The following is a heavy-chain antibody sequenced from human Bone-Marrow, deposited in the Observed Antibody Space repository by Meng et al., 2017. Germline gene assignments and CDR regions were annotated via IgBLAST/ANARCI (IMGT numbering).Heavy chain of an antibody. CDR1: GGSFSGYY. Sequence: QVQLQQWGAGLLKPSETLSLTCAVYGGSFSGYYWSWIRQPPGKGLEWIGEINHSGSTNYNLSLKSRVTISVDTSKNQFSLKLSSVTAADTAVYYCARVGVVVITPNWFDPWGQGTLVTVSS. CDR2: INHSGST. D-gene: IGHD3-22*01. CDR3: ARVGVVVITPNWFDP. J-gene: IGHJ5*02. V-gene: IGHV4-34*01.